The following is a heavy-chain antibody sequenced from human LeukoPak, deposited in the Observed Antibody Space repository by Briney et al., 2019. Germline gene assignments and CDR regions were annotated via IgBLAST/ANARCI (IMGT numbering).Heavy chain of an antibody. J-gene: IGHJ4*02. V-gene: IGHV3-7*04. CDR3: ARARIMITFGGAIADIFFDY. CDR1: GFTFSSYW. Sequence: GGSLRLSCAASGFTFSSYWMSWVRQAPGKGLEWVANIKQDGSEKYYVDSVKGRFTISRDNAKNSLYLQMNSLRAEDTAVYYCARARIMITFGGAIADIFFDYWGQGTLVTVSS. D-gene: IGHD3-16*02. CDR2: IKQDGSEK.